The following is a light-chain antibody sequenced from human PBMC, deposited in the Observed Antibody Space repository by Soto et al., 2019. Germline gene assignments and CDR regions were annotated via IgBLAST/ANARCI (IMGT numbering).Light chain of an antibody. CDR2: SNN. CDR3: AAWDDSLKAV. V-gene: IGLV1-44*01. J-gene: IGLJ7*01. CDR1: SSNIGSNT. Sequence: QSVLTQPPSASGTPGQRVTISCSGSSSNIGSNTVKWYQQLPGTAPKLLIYSNNQRPSGVPDRFSSSMSGTSASLAISGLQSEDEADYYCAAWDDSLKAVFGGGTQLTVL.